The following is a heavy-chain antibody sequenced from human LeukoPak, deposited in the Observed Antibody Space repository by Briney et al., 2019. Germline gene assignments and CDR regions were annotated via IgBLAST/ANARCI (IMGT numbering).Heavy chain of an antibody. CDR3: ASREVVSPPDGYGMDV. CDR1: GYTLTELS. D-gene: IGHD4-23*01. Sequence: ASVKVSCKVSGYTLTELSMHWVRQAPGKGREGTGGFDPEDGETIYAQKFQGRVTMTEDTSTDTAYMELSSLRSEDTAVYDCASREVVSPPDGYGMDVWGQGTTVTVSS. V-gene: IGHV1-24*01. J-gene: IGHJ6*02. CDR2: FDPEDGET.